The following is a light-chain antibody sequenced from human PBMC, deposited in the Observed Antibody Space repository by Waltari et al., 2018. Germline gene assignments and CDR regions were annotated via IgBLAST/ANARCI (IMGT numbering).Light chain of an antibody. CDR2: ATS. CDR3: QQYNSYPFT. V-gene: IGKV1-16*02. J-gene: IGKJ4*01. CDR1: QGMSKC. Sequence: DIQMTQSPSSLPASAGDRVTITCRASQGMSKCLAWFQQKPGKAPKSLIYATSSLRSGVPSKFSGSGSGTAFTLTISSLQPEDFATYYCQQYNSYPFTFGGGTKVEIK.